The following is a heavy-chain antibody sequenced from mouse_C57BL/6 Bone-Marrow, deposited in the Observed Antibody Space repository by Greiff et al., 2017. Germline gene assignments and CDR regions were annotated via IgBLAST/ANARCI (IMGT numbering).Heavy chain of an antibody. J-gene: IGHJ4*01. CDR2: IWSGGST. V-gene: IGHV2-2*01. Sequence: QVQLQQSGPGLVQPSQSLSITCTVSGFSLTSYGVHWVRQSPGKGLEWLGVIWSGGSTDYNAAFISRLSISKDNSKSQVFFKMKSLQADDTAIYYCARNYDYDTGYYAMDYWGQGTSVTVSS. CDR3: ARNYDYDTGYYAMDY. D-gene: IGHD2-4*01. CDR1: GFSLTSYG.